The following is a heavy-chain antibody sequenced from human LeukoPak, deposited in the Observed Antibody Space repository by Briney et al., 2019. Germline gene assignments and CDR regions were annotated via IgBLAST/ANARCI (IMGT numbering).Heavy chain of an antibody. J-gene: IGHJ4*02. CDR2: ISYDGSNK. CDR3: AREPTVVHFDY. Sequence: GGPLRLSCAASGFTFSSYAMHWVRQAPGKGLEWVAVISYDGSNKYYADSVKGRFTISRDNSKNTLYLQMNSLRAEDTAVYYCAREPTVVHFDYWGQGTLVTVSS. CDR1: GFTFSSYA. V-gene: IGHV3-30*04. D-gene: IGHD4-23*01.